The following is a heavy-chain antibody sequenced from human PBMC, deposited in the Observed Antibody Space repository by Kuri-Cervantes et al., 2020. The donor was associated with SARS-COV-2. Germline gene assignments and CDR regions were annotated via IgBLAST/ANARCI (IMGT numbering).Heavy chain of an antibody. Sequence: GESLKISCAASGFTFSSYGMHWVRQAPGKGLEWVAFIRYDGSNKYYADSVKGRFTISRDNSKNTLYLQMNSLRAEDTAVYYCAKDLRAAADPYFDYWGQGTLVTVSS. V-gene: IGHV3-30*02. J-gene: IGHJ4*02. CDR1: GFTFSSYG. CDR3: AKDLRAAADPYFDY. CDR2: IRYDGSNK. D-gene: IGHD6-13*01.